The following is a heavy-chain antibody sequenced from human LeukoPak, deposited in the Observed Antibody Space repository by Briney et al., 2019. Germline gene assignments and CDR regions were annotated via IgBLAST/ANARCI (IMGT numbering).Heavy chain of an antibody. J-gene: IGHJ1*01. Sequence: GESLKISCKGSGYSFTTHWIGWVRQMPGKGLEWMVIIYTGDSDTRYSPSFQGQVTISADKSISTAYLQWSSLKASDTAMYYCAILPPYGDYGAEYFQHWGQGTLVTVSS. CDR3: AILPPYGDYGAEYFQH. V-gene: IGHV5-51*01. CDR1: GYSFTTHW. CDR2: IYTGDSDT. D-gene: IGHD4-17*01.